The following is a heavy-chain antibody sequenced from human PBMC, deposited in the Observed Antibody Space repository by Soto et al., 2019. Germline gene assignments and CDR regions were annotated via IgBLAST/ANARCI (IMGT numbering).Heavy chain of an antibody. CDR3: ARDEKNYYGSGSPDY. CDR2: IWYDGSNK. Sequence: QVQLVESGGGVVQPGRSLRLSCAASGFTFSSYGMHWVRQAPGKGLEWVAVIWYDGSNKYYADSVKGRFTISRDNSKNTLYLQMNSLRAEDTAVYYCARDEKNYYGSGSPDYWGQGTLVTVS. J-gene: IGHJ4*02. CDR1: GFTFSSYG. V-gene: IGHV3-33*01. D-gene: IGHD3-10*01.